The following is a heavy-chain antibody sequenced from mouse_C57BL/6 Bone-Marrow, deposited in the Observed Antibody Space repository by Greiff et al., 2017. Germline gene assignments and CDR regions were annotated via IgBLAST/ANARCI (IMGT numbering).Heavy chain of an antibody. D-gene: IGHD1-1*01. Sequence: VQLQQSGPELVKPGASVKISCKASGYAFSSSWMNWVKQRPGKGLEWIGRIYPGDGDTNYNGKFKGKATLTADKSSSTAYMQLSSLTSEDSAVYFCARPIYYDGSTWFAYWGQGTLVTVSA. CDR3: ARPIYYDGSTWFAY. CDR2: IYPGDGDT. V-gene: IGHV1-82*01. J-gene: IGHJ3*01. CDR1: GYAFSSSW.